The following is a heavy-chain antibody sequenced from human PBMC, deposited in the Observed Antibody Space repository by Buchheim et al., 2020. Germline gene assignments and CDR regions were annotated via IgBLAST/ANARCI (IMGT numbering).Heavy chain of an antibody. D-gene: IGHD3-10*01. CDR1: GYTFTGYY. J-gene: IGHJ6*02. Sequence: QVQLVQSGAEVKEPGASVKVSCKASGYTFTGYYMHWVRQAPGQGLEWMGWINPNSGGTNYAQKFQGRVTMTRDTSISTAYMEMSRLRSDDTAVYYCARDRSSTMVRGVICYYGMDVWGLGTT. CDR2: INPNSGGT. CDR3: ARDRSSTMVRGVICYYGMDV. V-gene: IGHV1-2*02.